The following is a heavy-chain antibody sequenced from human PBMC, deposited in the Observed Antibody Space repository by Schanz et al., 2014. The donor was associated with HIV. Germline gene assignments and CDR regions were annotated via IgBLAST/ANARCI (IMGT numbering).Heavy chain of an antibody. CDR3: AKPEYDSRGNSQSHFDY. D-gene: IGHD3-22*01. J-gene: IGHJ4*02. Sequence: QVQLVESGGGVVQPGRSLRLSCVASGFSFNNYGMHWVRQAPGKGLEWAAVMSYDGVRKYLGDSVKGRFTISRDNSKNTLYLQMTTLRIDDTAVYYCAKPEYDSRGNSQSHFDYWGQGTLVTVSS. V-gene: IGHV3-33*05. CDR2: MSYDGVRK. CDR1: GFSFNNYG.